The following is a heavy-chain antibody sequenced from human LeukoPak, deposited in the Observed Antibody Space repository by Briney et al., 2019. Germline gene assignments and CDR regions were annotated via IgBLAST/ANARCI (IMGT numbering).Heavy chain of an antibody. V-gene: IGHV3-23*01. CDR2: ISGSGGST. CDR3: AEDRYYYDSSGSLTPYYYYGMDV. CDR1: GFTFSSYA. J-gene: IGHJ6*02. D-gene: IGHD3-22*01. Sequence: PGGSLRLSCAATGFTFSSYAMSWVRQAPGKGLEWVSAISGSGGSTYYADSVKGRFTISRDNSKNTLYLQMNSLGAEDTAVYYCAEDRYYYDSSGSLTPYYYYGMDVWGQGTTVTVSS.